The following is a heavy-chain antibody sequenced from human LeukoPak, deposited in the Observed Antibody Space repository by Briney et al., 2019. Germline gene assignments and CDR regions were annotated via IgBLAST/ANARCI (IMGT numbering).Heavy chain of an antibody. D-gene: IGHD3-22*01. Sequence: GKSLKISCKGSGYSFTTYWISWVRQMPGKGLEWMGRIDPSDSYTNYSPSFQGHLTISVDKSISTAYLQLRSLKASDTAMYYCARQGGFYDNRGYGDAFDIWGEGTVVSV. CDR2: IDPSDSYT. CDR3: ARQGGFYDNRGYGDAFDI. J-gene: IGHJ3*02. CDR1: GYSFTTYW. V-gene: IGHV5-10-1*01.